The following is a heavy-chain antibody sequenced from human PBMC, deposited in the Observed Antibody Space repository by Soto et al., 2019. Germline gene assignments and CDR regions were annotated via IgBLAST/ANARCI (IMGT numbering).Heavy chain of an antibody. D-gene: IGHD1-1*01. CDR3: ARGPRSDGYNYHWFDP. Sequence: PSETLSVTCTVSGGTIRGYYGSWIRQPPGKGLAWIGYIYYSGSTNYNPSLKSRVTISVDTSKNQFSLKLSSVTAADTAVYYCARGPRSDGYNYHWFDPWGQGTLVTVSS. V-gene: IGHV4-59*01. J-gene: IGHJ5*02. CDR2: IYYSGST. CDR1: GGTIRGYY.